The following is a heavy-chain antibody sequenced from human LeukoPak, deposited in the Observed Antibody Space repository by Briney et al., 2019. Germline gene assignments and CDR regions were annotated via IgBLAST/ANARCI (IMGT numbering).Heavy chain of an antibody. CDR1: GYTFSSYS. CDR3: ERDSSSWS. CDR2: ISSGSSTI. Sequence: GGSLRLSCAASGYTFSSYSMNWVRQAPGKGLECVSYISSGSSTIYYADSVKGRFTISRDNSKNTLYLQMNSLRAEDTAVYYCERDSSSWSWGQGTLFTVSS. J-gene: IGHJ5*02. D-gene: IGHD6-13*01. V-gene: IGHV3-48*01.